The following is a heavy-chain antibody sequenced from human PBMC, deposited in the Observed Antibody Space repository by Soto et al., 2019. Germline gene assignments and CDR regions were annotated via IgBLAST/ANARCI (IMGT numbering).Heavy chain of an antibody. Sequence: GGPLRLSCAASGGNVGGHFMRWVSQAPGKGLEWVSIIYSGGDTYYADSVKGRFTISRDNSNNTLYLQMNSLRVEDTAVYFCAREVVAINFDRRNYDWEYWGQGALVTVSS. D-gene: IGHD2-2*01. CDR2: IYSGGDT. CDR1: GGNVGGHF. J-gene: IGHJ4*02. CDR3: AREVVAINFDRRNYDWEY. V-gene: IGHV3-53*01.